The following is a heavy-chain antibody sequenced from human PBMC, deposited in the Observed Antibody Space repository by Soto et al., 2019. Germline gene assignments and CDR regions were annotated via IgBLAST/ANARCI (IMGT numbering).Heavy chain of an antibody. D-gene: IGHD1-26*01. CDR3: ARRYGGNFDY. CDR1: GGSINSYY. V-gene: IGHV4-59*01. Sequence: QVQLQESGPGLVKPSETLSLTCTVSGGSINSYYWSWIRQPPGKGLEWIGYIYYSVSTNYNPSLKRRVNRSVDTSKNQFSLKLRSVTGADTAVYYCARRYGGNFDYWGQGTLVTVSS. J-gene: IGHJ4*02. CDR2: IYYSVST.